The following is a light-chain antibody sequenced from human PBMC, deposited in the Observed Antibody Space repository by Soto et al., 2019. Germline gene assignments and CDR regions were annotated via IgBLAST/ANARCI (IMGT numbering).Light chain of an antibody. CDR3: QKRHLWPIN. V-gene: IGKV3-11*01. J-gene: IGKJ5*01. Sequence: VFTQSPGTLSLSAGERATLSCRASQSFRGLLAWYQQKPGQAPRLLIYDAYNRATGIPPRFSGSGSGTAFTLTISSLEPEDSAVYYCQKRHLWPINFGQGTRLEIK. CDR2: DAY. CDR1: QSFRGL.